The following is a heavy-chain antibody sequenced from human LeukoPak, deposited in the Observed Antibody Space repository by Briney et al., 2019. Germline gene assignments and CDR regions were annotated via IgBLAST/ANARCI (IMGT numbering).Heavy chain of an antibody. CDR2: ISGSGGST. D-gene: IGHD2-2*01. CDR3: AKDRPLIVVVPAAPFDH. J-gene: IGHJ4*02. V-gene: IGHV3-23*01. CDR1: GFTFSSYA. Sequence: GGSLRLSCAASGFTFSSYAMSWVRQAPGKGLEWVSAISGSGGSTYYADSVKGRFTISRDNSKNTLYLQMNSLRAEGTAVYYCAKDRPLIVVVPAAPFDHWGQGTLVTVSS.